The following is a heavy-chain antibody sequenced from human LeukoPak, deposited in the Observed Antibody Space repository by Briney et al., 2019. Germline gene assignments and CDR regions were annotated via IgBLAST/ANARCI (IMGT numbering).Heavy chain of an antibody. V-gene: IGHV1-69*13. J-gene: IGHJ6*02. Sequence: GASVKVPCKASGGTFSSYAISWVRQAPGQGLEWIGGIIPIFGTANYAQKFQGRVTITADESTSTAYMELSSLRSEDTAVYYCARGGFLGGMDVWGQGTTVTVSS. D-gene: IGHD3-3*01. CDR1: GGTFSSYA. CDR3: ARGGFLGGMDV. CDR2: IIPIFGTA.